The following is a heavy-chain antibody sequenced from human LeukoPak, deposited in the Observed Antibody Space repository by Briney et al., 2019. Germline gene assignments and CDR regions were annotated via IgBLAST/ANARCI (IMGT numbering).Heavy chain of an antibody. V-gene: IGHV3-33*01. CDR1: GFTFSSYG. J-gene: IGHJ3*02. D-gene: IGHD5-24*01. CDR3: ARDMATINCAFDI. Sequence: PGRSLRLSCAASGFTFSSYGMHWVRQAPGKGLEWVAIIWYDGSNKYYADSVKGRFTISRDNSKNTLYLQMNSLRAEDTAVYYCARDMATINCAFDIWGQGTMVTVSS. CDR2: IWYDGSNK.